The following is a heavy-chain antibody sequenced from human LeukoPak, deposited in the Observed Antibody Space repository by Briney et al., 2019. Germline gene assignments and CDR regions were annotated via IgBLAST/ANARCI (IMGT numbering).Heavy chain of an antibody. Sequence: PSETLSLTCTVSGGSISNSSHYWGWIRQPPGKGLEWVGAIYYSGSTYFDPSLKSRVTMSVDTSKNQFSLKLTSVTATDTAVYFCARQYYDILTGYPYYFDYWGQGTLVTVSS. CDR1: GGSISNSSHY. J-gene: IGHJ4*02. CDR2: IYYSGST. V-gene: IGHV4-39*01. D-gene: IGHD3-9*01. CDR3: ARQYYDILTGYPYYFDY.